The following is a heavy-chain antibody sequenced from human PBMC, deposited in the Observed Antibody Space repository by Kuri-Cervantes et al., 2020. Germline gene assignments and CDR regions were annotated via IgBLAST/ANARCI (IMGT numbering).Heavy chain of an antibody. V-gene: IGHV3-23*01. Sequence: GGSLRLSCAASGFSFSNAWMNWVRQAPGKGPEWVLLISGSGGSIYYADSVKGRFTASRDNSKNTLYLQMNSLKVEDTAIYYCAKEMTTEGNSWGHGTLVTVSS. D-gene: IGHD4-11*01. CDR1: GFSFSNAW. CDR2: ISGSGGSI. CDR3: AKEMTTEGNS. J-gene: IGHJ5*01.